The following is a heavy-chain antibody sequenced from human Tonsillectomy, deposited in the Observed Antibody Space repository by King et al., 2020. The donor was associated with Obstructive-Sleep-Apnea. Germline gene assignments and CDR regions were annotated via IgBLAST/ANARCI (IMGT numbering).Heavy chain of an antibody. V-gene: IGHV1-69*01. J-gene: IGHJ4*02. CDR1: VGTFSSYA. CDR2: IIPIFGTA. Sequence: VQLVESGAEVKKPGSSVKVSCKASVGTFSSYAISCVRQAPGQGLEWMGGIIPIFGTANYAQNFQGRVPIPADESTSTAYMELSSLRSEDTAVYYCARGEGYCSSTSCYGEPFDYWGQGTLVTVSS. CDR3: ARGEGYCSSTSCYGEPFDY. D-gene: IGHD2-2*01.